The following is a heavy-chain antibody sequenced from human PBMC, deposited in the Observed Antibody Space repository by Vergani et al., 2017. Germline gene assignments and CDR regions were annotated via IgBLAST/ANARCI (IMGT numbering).Heavy chain of an antibody. D-gene: IGHD1-7*01. J-gene: IGHJ6*02. CDR2: IWYDGSNK. Sequence: QVQLVESGGGVVQPGRSLRLSCAASGFTFSSYGMHWVRQAPGKGLEWVAVIWYDGSNKYYADSVKGRFTISRDNSKNTLYLQMNSLRAEDTAVYYCARELELRSFSYYYYYGMDVWGQGTTVTVSS. CDR1: GFTFSSYG. CDR3: ARELELRSFSYYYYYGMDV. V-gene: IGHV3-33*01.